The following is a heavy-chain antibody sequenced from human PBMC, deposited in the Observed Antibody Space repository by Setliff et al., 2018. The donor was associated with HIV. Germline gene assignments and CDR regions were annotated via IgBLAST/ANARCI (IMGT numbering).Heavy chain of an antibody. D-gene: IGHD2-21*01. CDR2: IKTQPSNYAT. CDR3: AASADGDCATTSCTNWFDP. CDR1: GFPFSGSA. V-gene: IGHV3-73*01. J-gene: IGHJ5*02. Sequence: PGGSLRLSCAASGFPFSGSAIHWVRRASGKGLEWVGRIKTQPSNYATAYGAPMEGRFTTSRDDSESTAYLHLSSMKVEDTAVYYCAASADGDCATTSCTNWFDPWGQGTLVTVSS.